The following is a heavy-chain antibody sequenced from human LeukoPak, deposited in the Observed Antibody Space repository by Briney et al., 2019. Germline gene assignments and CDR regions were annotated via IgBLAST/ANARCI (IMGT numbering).Heavy chain of an antibody. Sequence: SETLSLTCTVSGGSLSSSSYYWGWIRQPPGKGLEWIGSIYYSGSTYYNPSLKSRVTISVDTSKNQFSLKLSSVTAADTAVYYCARHPKRMGGPRSYFDCWGQGTLVTVSS. D-gene: IGHD3-16*01. CDR1: GGSLSSSSYY. CDR2: IYYSGST. CDR3: ARHPKRMGGPRSYFDC. V-gene: IGHV4-39*01. J-gene: IGHJ4*02.